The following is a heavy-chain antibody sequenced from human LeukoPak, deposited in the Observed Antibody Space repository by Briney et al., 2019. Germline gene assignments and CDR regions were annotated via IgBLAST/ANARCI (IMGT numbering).Heavy chain of an antibody. CDR2: ISRRSGAT. V-gene: IGHV1-2*02. CDR1: VSIFSDYY. D-gene: IGHD2-21*01. CDR3: VSWAGGNSDVASFDF. J-gene: IGHJ4*01. Sequence: ASLTLSCTASVSIFSDYYMHWVRQVPGRGFEWLGCISRRSGATKIAPKFRGRVTLTRDISISTAYVELTNLASDDTAVYYCVSWAGGNSDVASFDFWGQGTLVLVSS.